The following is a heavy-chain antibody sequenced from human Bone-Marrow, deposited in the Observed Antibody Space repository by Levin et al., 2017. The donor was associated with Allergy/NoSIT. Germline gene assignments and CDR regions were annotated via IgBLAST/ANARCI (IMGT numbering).Heavy chain of an antibody. V-gene: IGHV3-23*01. CDR1: GFTFSSYA. CDR2: ISLSGGHT. D-gene: IGHD3-3*01. CDR3: AKAPVKGGEKGPWSGFYPAFDY. Sequence: GESLKISCVASGFTFSSYAMSWVRQAPGKGLEWVSTISLSGGHTYCADSVKGRFTISRDNSRNTLHVQMNNLTAEDTAVYYCAKAPVKGGEKGPWSGFYPAFDYWGQGALVIVSS. J-gene: IGHJ4*02.